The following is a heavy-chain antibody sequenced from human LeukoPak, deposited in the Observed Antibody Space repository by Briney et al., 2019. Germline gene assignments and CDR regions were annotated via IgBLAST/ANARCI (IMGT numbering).Heavy chain of an antibody. Sequence: GGSLRLSCAASEFTFSSYSMNWVRQAPGKGLEWVSYITNSGNSKSYADSVKGRFTISRDNTKNSLYLQMNSLRAEDTAIYYCTRVGYIDEGIDYWGQGTLVTVSS. CDR3: TRVGYIDEGIDY. J-gene: IGHJ4*02. CDR1: EFTFSSYS. D-gene: IGHD5-24*01. CDR2: ITNSGNSK. V-gene: IGHV3-48*01.